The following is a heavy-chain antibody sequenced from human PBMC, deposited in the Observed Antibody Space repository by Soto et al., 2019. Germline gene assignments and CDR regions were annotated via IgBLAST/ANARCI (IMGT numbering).Heavy chain of an antibody. CDR3: AKASGYDYEGYYYYYGMDV. V-gene: IGHV3-23*01. CDR1: GFTFSSYA. J-gene: IGHJ6*02. CDR2: ISGSGGST. Sequence: GGSLRLSCAASGFTFSSYAMSWVRQAPGKGLEWVSAISGSGGSTYYAGSVKGRFTISRDNSKNTLYLQMNSLRAEDTAVYYCAKASGYDYEGYYYYYGMDVWGQGTTVTVSS. D-gene: IGHD5-12*01.